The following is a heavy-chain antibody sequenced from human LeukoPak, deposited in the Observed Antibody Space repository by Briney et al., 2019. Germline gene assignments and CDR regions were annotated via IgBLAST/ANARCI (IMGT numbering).Heavy chain of an antibody. CDR1: GFTVSSNS. J-gene: IGHJ4*02. CDR2: IYSDNT. V-gene: IGHV3-53*01. Sequence: GGSLRLSCTVSGFTVSSNSMSWVRQAPGKGLEWVSFIYSDNTHYSDSVKGRFTISRDNAKNSVYLQMNNLRAEDTAVYYCARTYGDMADYWGQGTLVTVSS. CDR3: ARTYGDMADY. D-gene: IGHD4-17*01.